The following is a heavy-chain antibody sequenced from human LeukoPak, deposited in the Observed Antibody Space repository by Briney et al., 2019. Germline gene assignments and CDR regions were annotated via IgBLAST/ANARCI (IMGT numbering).Heavy chain of an antibody. Sequence: GGSLRLSCAASGFTFSSSAMSWVRQVPGKGLEWVSGISSSGGSTNYADSVRGRFTISRDNSKNTLHLQMNSLRAEDTAVYYCAKKIAVAGNNFDYWGQGTLVTVSS. CDR3: AKKIAVAGNNFDY. CDR1: GFTFSSSA. D-gene: IGHD6-19*01. CDR2: ISSSGGST. J-gene: IGHJ4*02. V-gene: IGHV3-23*01.